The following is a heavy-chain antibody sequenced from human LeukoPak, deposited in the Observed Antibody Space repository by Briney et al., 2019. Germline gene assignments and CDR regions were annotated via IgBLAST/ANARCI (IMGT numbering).Heavy chain of an antibody. D-gene: IGHD5-18*01. Sequence: GGSLRLSCAASGFTFSSYGMNWVRQAPGKGLEWVSSISSSSSYIYYADSVKGRFTISRDNAKNSLYLQMNSLRAEDTAVYYCARIAPTAMVFWGQGTLVTVSS. CDR1: GFTFSSYG. J-gene: IGHJ4*02. V-gene: IGHV3-21*01. CDR2: ISSSSSYI. CDR3: ARIAPTAMVF.